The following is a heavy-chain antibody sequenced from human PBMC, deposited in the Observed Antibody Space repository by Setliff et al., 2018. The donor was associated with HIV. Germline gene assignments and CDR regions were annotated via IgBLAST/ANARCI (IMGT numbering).Heavy chain of an antibody. Sequence: PGESLKISCTGSGYSFTNYWIGWVRQMPGKGLEWMGIIFPGDSDTRYSPAFQGQVTISADESTGTAYLQWSSLKASDPALYFCARRPYPGCVLDNYNWLDPWGQGTLVTVSS. CDR2: IFPGDSDT. CDR1: GYSFTNYW. CDR3: ARRPYPGCVLDNYNWLDP. D-gene: IGHD1-20*01. J-gene: IGHJ5*02. V-gene: IGHV5-51*01.